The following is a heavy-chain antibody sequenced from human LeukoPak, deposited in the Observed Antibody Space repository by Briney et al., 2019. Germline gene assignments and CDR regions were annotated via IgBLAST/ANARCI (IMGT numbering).Heavy chain of an antibody. D-gene: IGHD1-26*01. CDR3: ARDYVGATTAYYFDY. J-gene: IGHJ4*02. CDR2: ISSSGSTI. CDR1: GFTFSSYE. V-gene: IGHV3-48*03. Sequence: GGSLRLSCVASGFTFSSYEMNWVRQAPGRGREWVSYISSSGSTIYYADSVKGRFTISRDNAKNSLYPQMNSLRAEDTAVYYCARDYVGATTAYYFDYWGQGTLVTVSS.